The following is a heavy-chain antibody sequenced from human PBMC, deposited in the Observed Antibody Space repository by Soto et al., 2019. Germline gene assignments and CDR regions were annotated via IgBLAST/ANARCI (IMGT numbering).Heavy chain of an antibody. CDR2: IYYSGPT. V-gene: IGHV4-31*03. D-gene: IGHD3-16*01. CDR1: GGSISSGGHY. CDR3: ARAGLPDSYVSLYIYTFDY. Sequence: SETLSLTCTVSGGSISSGGHYWSLILQHPRKGLEWIGYIYYSGPTQYAASVKGRFTISRDDSNNMAYLQMNSLETEDTAVYYCARAGLPDSYVSLYIYTFDYWRQGTVVTVSS. J-gene: IGHJ4*02.